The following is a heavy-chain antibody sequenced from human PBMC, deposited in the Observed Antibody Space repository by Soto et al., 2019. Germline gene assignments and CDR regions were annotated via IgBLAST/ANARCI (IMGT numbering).Heavy chain of an antibody. J-gene: IGHJ6*02. V-gene: IGHV3-30*18. Sequence: GGSLRLSCAASGFTFSSYGMHWVRQAPGKGLEWVAVISYDGSNKYYADSVKGRFTISRDNSKNTLYLQMNSLRAEDTAVYYCAKAATVTTRPHYGMAVWGQGTTVTVSS. CDR3: AKAATVTTRPHYGMAV. D-gene: IGHD4-17*01. CDR1: GFTFSSYG. CDR2: ISYDGSNK.